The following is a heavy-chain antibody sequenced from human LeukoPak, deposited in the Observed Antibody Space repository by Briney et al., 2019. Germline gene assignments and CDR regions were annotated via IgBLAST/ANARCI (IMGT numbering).Heavy chain of an antibody. CDR1: GFTFSSYA. CDR2: ISYDGSNK. V-gene: IGHV3-30-3*01. J-gene: IGHJ4*02. D-gene: IGHD6-6*01. Sequence: QPGGSLRLSCAASGFTFSSYAMHWVRQAPGKGLEWVAVISYDGSNKYYADSVKGRFTISRDNSKNTLYLQMNSLRAEDTAVYYCARDSGTTRIAARSYYFDYWGQGTLVTVSS. CDR3: ARDSGTTRIAARSYYFDY.